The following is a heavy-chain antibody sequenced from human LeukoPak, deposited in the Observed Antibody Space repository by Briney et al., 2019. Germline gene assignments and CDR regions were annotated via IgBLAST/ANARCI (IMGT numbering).Heavy chain of an antibody. V-gene: IGHV1-2*06. CDR2: INPNSGGP. J-gene: IGHJ4*02. Sequence: ASVKVSCKASGYTFTGYYMHWVRQAPGQGLEWMGRINPNSGGPNYAQKFQGRVTMTRDTSISTAYMELSRLRSDDTAVYYCASGQVVVPAAKATASPGPYWGQGTLVTVSS. CDR1: GYTFTGYY. CDR3: ASGQVVVPAAKATASPGPY. D-gene: IGHD2-2*01.